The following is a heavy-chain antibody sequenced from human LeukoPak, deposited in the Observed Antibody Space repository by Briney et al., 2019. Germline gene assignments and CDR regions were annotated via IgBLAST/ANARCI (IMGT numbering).Heavy chain of an antibody. J-gene: IGHJ5*02. CDR1: GGSISNYY. CDR3: ARKQYSSGWYWWFDP. D-gene: IGHD6-19*01. Sequence: PSETLSLTCTVSGGSISNYYWNWIRQPPGKGLEWIGYIYYSGSTNYNPSLKSRVTISVDTSKNQFSLKLSSVTAADTAVYYCARKQYSSGWYWWFDPWGQGTLVTVSS. V-gene: IGHV4-59*01. CDR2: IYYSGST.